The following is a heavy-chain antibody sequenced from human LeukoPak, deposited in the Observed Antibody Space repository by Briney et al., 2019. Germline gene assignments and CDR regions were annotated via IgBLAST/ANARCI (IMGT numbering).Heavy chain of an antibody. V-gene: IGHV4-59*01. J-gene: IGHJ3*02. CDR2: IYYSGNT. CDR3: ARDYAFDI. Sequence: SETLSLTCTVSGDSISSYYWSWIRQPPGKGLEWIGCIYYSGNTNYNPSLKSRVTISIDTSKNQFSLKLSSVTTADTAVYYCARDYAFDIWGQGTMVTVSS. CDR1: GDSISSYY.